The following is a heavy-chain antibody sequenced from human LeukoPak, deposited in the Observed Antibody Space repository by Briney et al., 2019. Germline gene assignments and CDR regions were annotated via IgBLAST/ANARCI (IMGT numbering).Heavy chain of an antibody. D-gene: IGHD5-18*01. CDR2: IKEDGSEK. CDR1: GFTFSSHW. Sequence: GGSLRLSCAASGFTFSSHWMNWVRQAPGRGLEWVANIKEDGSEKYYVDSVKGRFTISRDNAKNSLYLQMNSLRAEDTAVYYCARNLVQLWSFDYWGQGTLVTVSS. J-gene: IGHJ4*02. V-gene: IGHV3-7*04. CDR3: ARNLVQLWSFDY.